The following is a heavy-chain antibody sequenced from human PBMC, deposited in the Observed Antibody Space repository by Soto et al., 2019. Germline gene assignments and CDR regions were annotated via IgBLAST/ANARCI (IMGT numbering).Heavy chain of an antibody. CDR2: INAGNGNT. J-gene: IGHJ4*02. CDR1: GYTFTSYA. V-gene: IGHV1-3*01. Sequence: ASVKVSCKASGYTFTSYAMHWVRQAPGQRLEWMGWINAGNGNTKYSQKFQGRVTITRDTSASTAYMELSSLRSEDTAVYYCARGPTYHFLLRTSLWFDYWGQGTLVTVSS. CDR3: ARGPTYHFLLRTSLWFDY. D-gene: IGHD2-2*01.